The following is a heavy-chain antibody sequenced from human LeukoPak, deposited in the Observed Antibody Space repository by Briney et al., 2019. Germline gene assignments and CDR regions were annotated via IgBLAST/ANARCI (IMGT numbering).Heavy chain of an antibody. CDR1: GYSFTSYW. CDR3: ARRAITLGDAFDI. V-gene: IGHV5-51*01. D-gene: IGHD3-16*01. J-gene: IGHJ3*02. Sequence: GESLKISCKGSGYSFTSYWIGWVRQMPGKGLEWMGIIYPGDSDTRYSPSFQGQVTISADKSISTAYLQWSGLKASDTAMYYCARRAITLGDAFDIWGQGTMVTVSS. CDR2: IYPGDSDT.